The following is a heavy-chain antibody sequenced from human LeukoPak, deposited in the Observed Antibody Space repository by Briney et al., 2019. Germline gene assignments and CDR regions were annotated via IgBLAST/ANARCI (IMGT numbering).Heavy chain of an antibody. CDR1: GLTFSSYS. Sequence: GGSLRLSCAASGLTFSSYSMNWVRQAPGKGLEWVSYISSSSTIYYADSVKGRFTISRDNAKNSLYLQMNSLRDEDTAVYYCARDFYDSSGYYLPMDDAFDIWGQGTMVTVSS. CDR2: ISSSSTI. V-gene: IGHV3-48*02. D-gene: IGHD3-22*01. CDR3: ARDFYDSSGYYLPMDDAFDI. J-gene: IGHJ3*02.